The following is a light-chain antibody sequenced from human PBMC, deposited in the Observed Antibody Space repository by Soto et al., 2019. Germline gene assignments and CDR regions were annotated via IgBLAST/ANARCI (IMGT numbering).Light chain of an antibody. V-gene: IGKV1-5*01. CDR2: DAS. CDR1: QSIGRW. Sequence: DIQMTQSPSTLSGSVGDRVTITCRASQSIGRWLAWYQQKPGKAPNLLIYDASSLQSGVPSRFSGSGSGTEYTLTISSLQSDDFATYYCQQYNTYVTFGGGTKVDI. J-gene: IGKJ4*01. CDR3: QQYNTYVT.